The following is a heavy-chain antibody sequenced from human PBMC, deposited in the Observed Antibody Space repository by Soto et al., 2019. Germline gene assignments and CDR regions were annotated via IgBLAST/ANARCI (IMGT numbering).Heavy chain of an antibody. Sequence: SLRVSCAASGYTFSDYWMHWGRQAPGNGLVWVSRVNPDGTITTYADSVTGRFSVSRDNAKNSLFLQMSSLKPEDTAFYFCAKDNPGRYGDYESTSFEPWGQGTRVTVSS. CDR1: GYTFSDYW. CDR2: VNPDGTIT. V-gene: IGHV3-74*01. J-gene: IGHJ5*02. D-gene: IGHD4-17*01. CDR3: AKDNPGRYGDYESTSFEP.